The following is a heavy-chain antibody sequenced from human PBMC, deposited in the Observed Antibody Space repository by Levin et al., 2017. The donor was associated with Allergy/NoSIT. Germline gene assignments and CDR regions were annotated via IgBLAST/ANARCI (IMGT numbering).Heavy chain of an antibody. Sequence: GESLKISCAASGFTFSNYWMSWVRQPPGKGLEWVANIKQDGTDKYYAESVKGRFTISRDNDKNSLFLQMNYLGTDDTAVYFCARDTTVGGEAWGQGTLVTVSS. CDR1: GFTFSNYW. CDR3: ARDTTVGGEA. CDR2: IKQDGTDK. V-gene: IGHV3-7*03. D-gene: IGHD4-11*01. J-gene: IGHJ5*02.